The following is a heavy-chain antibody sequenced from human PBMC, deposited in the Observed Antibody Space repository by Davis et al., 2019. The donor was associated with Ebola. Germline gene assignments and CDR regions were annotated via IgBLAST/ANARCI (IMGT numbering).Heavy chain of an antibody. CDR3: ARGPHSSGWYGLDV. Sequence: SETLSLTCTVSGGSISSYYWSWIRQPPGKGLEWIGYIYYSGSTNYNPSLKSRVTKSVDTSKNHFSLKLSSVTAADTAVYYCARGPHSSGWYGLDVWGQGTTVTVSS. D-gene: IGHD6-19*01. CDR2: IYYSGST. J-gene: IGHJ6*02. V-gene: IGHV4-59*01. CDR1: GGSISSYY.